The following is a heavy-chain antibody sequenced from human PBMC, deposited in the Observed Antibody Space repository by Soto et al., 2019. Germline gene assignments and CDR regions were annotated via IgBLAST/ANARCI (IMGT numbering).Heavy chain of an antibody. CDR2: ISGSGGST. CDR3: AKDIEAAGYYYYYGMDV. CDR1: GFTFSSYA. J-gene: IGHJ6*02. V-gene: IGHV3-23*01. D-gene: IGHD6-13*01. Sequence: EVQLLESGGGLVQPGGSLRLSCAASGFTFSSYAMSWVRQAPGKGLEWVSAISGSGGSTYYADSVKGRFTISRDNSKNKLYLQMNSLRAEDTAVYYCAKDIEAAGYYYYYGMDVWGQGTTVTVSS.